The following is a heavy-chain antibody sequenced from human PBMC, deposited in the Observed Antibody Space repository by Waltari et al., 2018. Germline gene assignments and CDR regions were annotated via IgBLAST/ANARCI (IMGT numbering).Heavy chain of an antibody. Sequence: QVQLQESGPGLVQPSETLSLTCTVSGGSISSYYWSWIRPPPGKGLEWIGYIYYSGSTNYNPSRKSRVTISVDTSKNQFSRKLSSVTAADTAVYYCARVVRYCSSTSCYYYGMDVWGQGTTVTVSS. CDR1: GGSISSYY. CDR2: IYYSGST. D-gene: IGHD2-2*01. J-gene: IGHJ6*02. CDR3: ARVVRYCSSTSCYYYGMDV. V-gene: IGHV4-59*01.